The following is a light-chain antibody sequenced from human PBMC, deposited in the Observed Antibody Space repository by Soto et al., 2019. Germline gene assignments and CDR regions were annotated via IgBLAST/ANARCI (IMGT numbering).Light chain of an antibody. Sequence: QSALTQPVSVSGSPGQSITISCTGTSSDIGAYNFVSWYQQHPGKAPKLMLYDVNIRPSGVSNRFSGSKSGNMASLTISGLQAEDEADYYCTSWTTSTTMIFGGGTKVTVL. V-gene: IGLV2-14*03. CDR1: SSDIGAYNF. J-gene: IGLJ2*01. CDR2: DVN. CDR3: TSWTTSTTMI.